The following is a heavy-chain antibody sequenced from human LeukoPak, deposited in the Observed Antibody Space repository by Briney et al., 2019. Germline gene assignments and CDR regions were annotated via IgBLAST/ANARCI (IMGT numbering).Heavy chain of an antibody. J-gene: IGHJ4*02. D-gene: IGHD5-24*01. CDR1: GGSFSGYY. Sequence: SSETLSLTCAVYGGSFSGYYWSWIRQPPGKGLEWIGEINHSGSTNYNPSLKSRVTISVDTSKNQFSLKLSSVTAADTAVYYCAVEGDGYMALPIDWGQGTLVTVSS. CDR3: AVEGDGYMALPID. V-gene: IGHV4-34*01. CDR2: INHSGST.